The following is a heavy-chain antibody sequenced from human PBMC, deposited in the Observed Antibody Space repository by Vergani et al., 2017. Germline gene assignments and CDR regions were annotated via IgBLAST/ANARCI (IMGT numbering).Heavy chain of an antibody. CDR3: AREGGSYYDSSGYYYDLHAFDI. Sequence: EVQLVESGGGLVKPGGSLRLSCAASGFTFSSYSMNWVRQAPGKGLEWVSSISSSSSYIYYADSVKGRFTISRDNAKNSLYLQMNSLRAEDTAVYYCAREGGSYYDSSGYYYDLHAFDIWGQGTMVTVSS. CDR1: GFTFSSYS. D-gene: IGHD3-22*01. J-gene: IGHJ3*02. V-gene: IGHV3-21*01. CDR2: ISSSSSYI.